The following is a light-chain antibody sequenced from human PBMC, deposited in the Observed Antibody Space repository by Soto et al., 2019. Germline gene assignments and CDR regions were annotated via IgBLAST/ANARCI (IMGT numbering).Light chain of an antibody. CDR1: QGISSY. CDR3: QQYMSYS. Sequence: AIQLTQSPSSLSASVGDRVTITSPATQGISSYLAWYQQKPGKAPKLMIYHASTLESGVPSRFGGSGSGTEFTLTISSLQPDDFATYYCQQYMSYSFGQGTKVDI. J-gene: IGKJ1*01. V-gene: IGKV1-13*02. CDR2: HAS.